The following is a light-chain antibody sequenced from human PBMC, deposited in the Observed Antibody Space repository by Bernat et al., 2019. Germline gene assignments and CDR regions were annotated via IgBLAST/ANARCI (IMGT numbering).Light chain of an antibody. CDR2: GTS. V-gene: IGKV3-20*01. Sequence: IVLTQSPGTLSLSPGETATLSCRASQSVSSSYLAWYQHKPGQAPRLLMYGTSSRATGIPDRFSGSVSGTDFTLTISRLEPDDFAVYYCQVYDNSPPAYTFGQWTKLEIQ. J-gene: IGKJ2*01. CDR3: QVYDNSPPAYT. CDR1: QSVSSSY.